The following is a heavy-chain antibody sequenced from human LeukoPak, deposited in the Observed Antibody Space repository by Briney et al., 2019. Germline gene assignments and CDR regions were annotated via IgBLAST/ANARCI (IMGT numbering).Heavy chain of an antibody. CDR1: GFTFSSYG. CDR2: ISYDGSNK. Sequence: GGSLRLSCAASGFTFSSYGMHWVRQAPGKGLEWVAVISYDGSNKYYADSVKGRFTISRDNSKNTLYLQMNSLRAEDTAVYYCAKETWLVSGAHWGQGTLVIAAS. CDR3: AKETWLVSGAH. V-gene: IGHV3-30*18. J-gene: IGHJ4*02. D-gene: IGHD6-19*01.